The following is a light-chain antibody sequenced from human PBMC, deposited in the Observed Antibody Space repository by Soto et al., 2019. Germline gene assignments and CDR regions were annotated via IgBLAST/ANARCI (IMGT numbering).Light chain of an antibody. J-gene: IGLJ7*01. CDR2: YDG. V-gene: IGLV3-21*04. CDR3: QVWDNSSDQAV. Sequence: SSVVTQPPSVSVAPGKTASITCGGNNIGSYSVHWYQQKPGQAPVLVIYYDGNRPSGIPERFSGSNSGNTATLTISRVEAGDEADYYCQVWDNSSDQAVFGGGTQLTVL. CDR1: NIGSYS.